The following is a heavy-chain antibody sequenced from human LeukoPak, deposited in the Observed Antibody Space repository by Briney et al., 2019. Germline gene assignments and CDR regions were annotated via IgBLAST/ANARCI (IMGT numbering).Heavy chain of an antibody. J-gene: IGHJ5*02. CDR1: GFTFSNYA. Sequence: GGSLRLSCAGSGFTFSNYAMGWARQAPGKGLEWVSAITGSGGSTYYADSVKGRFTISRDNSKNTVYLQMNSRRADDTAVYYCAKDRPWFDPWGQGTLVTVSS. CDR2: ITGSGGST. V-gene: IGHV3-23*01. D-gene: IGHD6-6*01. CDR3: AKDRPWFDP.